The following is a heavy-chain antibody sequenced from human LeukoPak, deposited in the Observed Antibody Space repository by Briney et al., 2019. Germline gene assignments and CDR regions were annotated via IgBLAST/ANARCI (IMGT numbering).Heavy chain of an antibody. Sequence: SETLSLTCAVYGGSFSGYYWSWIRQPPGKGLEWIGEINHSGSTNYNPSLKSRVTISVDTSKNQFSLKLSSVTAADTAVYYCARGKVVVAATLKWFGPWGQGTLVTVSS. V-gene: IGHV4-34*01. J-gene: IGHJ5*02. CDR2: INHSGST. D-gene: IGHD2-15*01. CDR1: GGSFSGYY. CDR3: ARGKVVVAATLKWFGP.